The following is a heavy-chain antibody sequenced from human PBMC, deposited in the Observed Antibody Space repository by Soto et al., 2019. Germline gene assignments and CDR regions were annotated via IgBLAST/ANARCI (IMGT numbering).Heavy chain of an antibody. CDR1: GYAFTTYG. Sequence: QVHLVQSGAEVKKPGASVKVSCKGSGYAFTTYGITWVRQAPGQGLEWMGWISAHNGNTNYAQKLQGRVTVTRDTSXXXAYMELRXLXSDDTAVYYCARGRYGDYWGQGALVTVSS. J-gene: IGHJ4*02. D-gene: IGHD1-1*01. V-gene: IGHV1-18*01. CDR2: ISAHNGNT. CDR3: ARGRYGDY.